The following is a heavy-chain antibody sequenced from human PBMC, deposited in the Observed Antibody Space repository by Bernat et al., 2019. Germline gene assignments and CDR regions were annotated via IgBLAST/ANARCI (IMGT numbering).Heavy chain of an antibody. J-gene: IGHJ4*02. Sequence: QVRLQQWGAGLLKPSETLSLTCGIYGGSVSIYDWTWIRQTPEKGLEWIGEINQSGSGKYNPSLKSRVTMSLDTSKNHFYLNVTSVTAADTAVYYCARALGYGTGYPPGYYPPGYWGQGTLVTVSS. V-gene: IGHV4-34*01. D-gene: IGHD3-9*01. CDR2: INQSGSG. CDR1: GGSVSIYD. CDR3: ARALGYGTGYPPGYYPPGY.